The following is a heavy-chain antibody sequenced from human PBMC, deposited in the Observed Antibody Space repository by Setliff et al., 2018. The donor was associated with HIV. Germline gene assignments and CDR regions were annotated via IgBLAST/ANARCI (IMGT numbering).Heavy chain of an antibody. J-gene: IGHJ5*02. CDR1: GGSIKNPH. CDR2: ISYLGGT. Sequence: ETLSLTCTVSGGSIKNPHWSWIRQPPGKGLEWLGYISYLGGTNYNPSLKSRVSISLDASKSEFSLKVISVTAADTAFYYCARLREGGTSLIDLWGQGTLVTVSS. V-gene: IGHV4-59*11. D-gene: IGHD3-16*01. CDR3: ARLREGGTSLIDL.